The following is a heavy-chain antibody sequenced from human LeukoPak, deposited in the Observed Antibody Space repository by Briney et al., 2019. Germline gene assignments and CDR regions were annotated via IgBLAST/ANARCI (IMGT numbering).Heavy chain of an antibody. CDR2: IYHSGST. CDR1: GDSISNYY. Sequence: PSETLSLTCTVSGDSISNYYWSWIRQPPGKGLEWIGYIYHSGSTNYNPSLKSRVTISADTSKDQFSLKLASVTAADTAAYYCATGYSSTWYYFDYWGQGTLVTVSS. CDR3: ATGYSSTWYYFDY. J-gene: IGHJ4*02. V-gene: IGHV4-59*01. D-gene: IGHD6-13*01.